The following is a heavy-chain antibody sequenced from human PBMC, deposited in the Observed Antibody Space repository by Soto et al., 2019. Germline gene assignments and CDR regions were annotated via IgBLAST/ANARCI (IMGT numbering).Heavy chain of an antibody. CDR3: AGDWAAAGPFDY. CDR2: ISAYNGNT. J-gene: IGHJ4*02. CDR1: GYTFTSYG. D-gene: IGHD6-13*01. V-gene: IGHV1-18*01. Sequence: QVQLVQSGAEVKKPGASVKVSCKASGYTFTSYGISWVRQAPGQGLEWMGWISAYNGNTNYAQKLQGRVTMTTHTATSTGYMELKRMRSDDKAVYYCAGDWAAAGPFDYWGQGTLVTVSS.